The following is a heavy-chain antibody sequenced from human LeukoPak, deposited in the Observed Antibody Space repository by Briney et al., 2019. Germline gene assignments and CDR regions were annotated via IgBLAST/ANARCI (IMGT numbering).Heavy chain of an antibody. Sequence: GESLKISCKGSGYTFNYYWIGWVRQMPVKGLEWMGIIYPGDSDTRYSPSFQGQVTISADKSISTAYLQWSSLKASDTAMYYCARSPGSGLNWFDPWGQGTLVTVSS. J-gene: IGHJ5*02. CDR3: ARSPGSGLNWFDP. V-gene: IGHV5-51*01. CDR1: GYTFNYYW. D-gene: IGHD6-19*01. CDR2: IYPGDSDT.